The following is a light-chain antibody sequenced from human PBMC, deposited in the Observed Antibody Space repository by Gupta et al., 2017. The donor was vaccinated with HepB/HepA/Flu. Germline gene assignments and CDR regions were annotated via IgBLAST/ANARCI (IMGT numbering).Light chain of an antibody. CDR3: SSYSSSSTRWV. J-gene: IGLJ3*02. Sequence: QSALPQPASVSGSPGQALTISCTGTSSDVGGYMSVDWYQQNAGKAPKLVIYDVSHRPSSISNRFSGSKSGTTASLTIXGXQAEDEXDYYCSSYSSSSTRWVFGGGTKLTVL. CDR2: DVS. CDR1: SSDVGGYMS. V-gene: IGLV2-14*03.